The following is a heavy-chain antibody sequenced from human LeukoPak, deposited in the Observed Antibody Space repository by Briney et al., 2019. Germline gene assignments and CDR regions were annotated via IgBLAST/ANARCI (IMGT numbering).Heavy chain of an antibody. CDR1: GFTFSSYE. V-gene: IGHV3-66*01. CDR2: IYSGGST. J-gene: IGHJ6*03. D-gene: IGHD2-15*01. CDR3: ARESYCSGGSCYSGYYYMDV. Sequence: GGSLRLSCAASGFTFSSYEMSWVRQAPGKGLEWVSVIYSGGSTYYADSVKGRFTISRDNSKNTLYLQMNSLRAEDTAVYYCARESYCSGGSCYSGYYYMDVWGKGTTVTISS.